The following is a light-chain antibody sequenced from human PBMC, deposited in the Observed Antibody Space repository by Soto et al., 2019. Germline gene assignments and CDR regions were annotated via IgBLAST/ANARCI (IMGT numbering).Light chain of an antibody. CDR2: AAS. V-gene: IGKV1-27*01. CDR3: QKYNSAPVW. CDR1: QDISNY. J-gene: IGKJ1*01. Sequence: DIQMTQSPSSLSASVGDRVTITCRASQDISNYLAWYQQKPGKAPKLLIYAASTLQSGVPSRFSGSGSGTDFILTISSLQPEDVASYYCQKYNSAPVWFGQGTKVEIK.